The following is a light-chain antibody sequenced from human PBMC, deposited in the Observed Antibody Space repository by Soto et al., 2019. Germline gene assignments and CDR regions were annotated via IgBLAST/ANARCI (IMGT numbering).Light chain of an antibody. CDR2: GAS. V-gene: IGKV3-15*01. J-gene: IGKJ2*01. Sequence: EIVMTQSPATLPVSPGERATLSCRASQSVSSNLAWYQQKPGQAPRLLIYGASTRATGNPARFSGSGSGTEFTLTISSLQSEDFAVYYCQQYNNWPPYTFGQGTKLEIK. CDR1: QSVSSN. CDR3: QQYNNWPPYT.